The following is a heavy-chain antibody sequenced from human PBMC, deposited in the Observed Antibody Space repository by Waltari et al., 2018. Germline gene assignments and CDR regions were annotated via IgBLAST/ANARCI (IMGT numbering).Heavy chain of an antibody. CDR3: ARQGRGASPDY. Sequence: QLQLQESGPGLVKPSETLSLTCTVSGGPISSRSYYWGWIRQPPGKGLEWIGSIYYSGSTYYNPSLKSRVTISVDTSKNQFSLKLSSVTAADTAVYYCARQGRGASPDYWGQGTLVTVSS. CDR2: IYYSGST. V-gene: IGHV4-39*01. J-gene: IGHJ4*02. CDR1: GGPISSRSYY. D-gene: IGHD1-26*01.